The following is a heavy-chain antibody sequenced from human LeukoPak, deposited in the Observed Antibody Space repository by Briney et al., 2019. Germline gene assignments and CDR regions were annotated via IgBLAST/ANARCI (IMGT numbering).Heavy chain of an antibody. CDR3: ARERGSYAIFDY. CDR1: GFTFSSYS. Sequence: GSLRLSCSVSGFTFSSYSMNWVRQAPGKGLEWIGSIYYSGSTYYNPSLKSRVTISVDTSKNQLSLKLSSVTAADTAVYYCARERGSYAIFDYWGQGTLVTVSS. V-gene: IGHV4-39*07. CDR2: IYYSGST. J-gene: IGHJ4*02. D-gene: IGHD2-2*01.